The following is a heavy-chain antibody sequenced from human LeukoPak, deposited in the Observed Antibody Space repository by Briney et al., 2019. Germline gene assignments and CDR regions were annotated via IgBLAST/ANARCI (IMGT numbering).Heavy chain of an antibody. V-gene: IGHV3-23*01. D-gene: IGHD3-22*01. CDR2: ISGSGGST. J-gene: IGHJ4*02. CDR1: GSTFSSYA. Sequence: GGSLRLSCAASGSTFSSYAMSWVRQAPGKGLEWVSAISGSGGSTYYADSVKGRFTISRDNSKNTLYLQMNSLRAEDTAVYYCAKEGYYDSSGLNLDYWGQGTLVTVSS. CDR3: AKEGYYDSSGLNLDY.